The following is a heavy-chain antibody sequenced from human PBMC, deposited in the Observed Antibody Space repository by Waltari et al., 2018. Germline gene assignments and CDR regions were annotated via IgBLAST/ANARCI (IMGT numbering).Heavy chain of an antibody. J-gene: IGHJ4*02. Sequence: QVQLVQSGAEVRKPGASVTVSCKAYENTFTDYYVHWLRLAPGQGLEWLVWIIPIRGVPNAAPRFGGSVSMTRDTSLSTHYMVLRRLSADDTAVYFGARDSQRGGNTRWKFDHLGQGSLVTVSS. V-gene: IGHV1-2*02. D-gene: IGHD2-15*01. CDR1: ENTFTDYY. CDR3: ARDSQRGGNTRWKFDH. CDR2: IIPIRGVP.